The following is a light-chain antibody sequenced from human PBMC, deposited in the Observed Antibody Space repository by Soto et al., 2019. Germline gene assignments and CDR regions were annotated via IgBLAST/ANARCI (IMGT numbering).Light chain of an antibody. CDR1: QSVSSY. CDR2: DAS. Sequence: EIVLTQSPATLSLSPGERATLSCRASQSVSSYLAWYQQKLGQAPRLPIYDASNRATGIPARFSGSGSGTDFTLTISSLEPEDFAVYYCQQRSNWPPITFGQGTRLEIK. CDR3: QQRSNWPPIT. V-gene: IGKV3-11*01. J-gene: IGKJ5*01.